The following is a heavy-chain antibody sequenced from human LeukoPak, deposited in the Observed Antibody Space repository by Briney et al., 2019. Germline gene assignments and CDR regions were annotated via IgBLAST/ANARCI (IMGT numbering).Heavy chain of an antibody. CDR1: GFTFSSYS. J-gene: IGHJ4*02. CDR2: MSSSSSYI. V-gene: IGHV3-21*04. CDR3: AKDDGGGFDY. D-gene: IGHD4-23*01. Sequence: GGSLRLSCAASGFTFSSYSMSWVRQAPGKGLEWVSSMSSSSSYIYYADSVKGRFTISRDNSKNTLYLQMNSLRAEDTAVYYCAKDDGGGFDYWGQGTLVTVSS.